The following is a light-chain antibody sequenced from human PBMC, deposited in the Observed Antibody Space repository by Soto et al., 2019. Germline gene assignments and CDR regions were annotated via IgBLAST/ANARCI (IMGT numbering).Light chain of an antibody. J-gene: IGKJ4*01. Sequence: EIVMTQSPATLSVSPGQRATLSCRASQRVSCNLVWYQQKHGQTPQLRIYGAYTMATGIQPRFSGSGSGVEFTLIISSLQSEDFAVYYCQQYNNWPLNCGGGTKVDIK. V-gene: IGKV3-15*01. CDR2: GAY. CDR1: QRVSCN. CDR3: QQYNNWPLN.